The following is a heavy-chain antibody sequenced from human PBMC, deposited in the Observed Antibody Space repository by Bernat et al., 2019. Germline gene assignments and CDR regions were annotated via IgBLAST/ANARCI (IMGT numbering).Heavy chain of an antibody. CDR3: AKDHLDYGGNSGLDY. V-gene: IGHV3-30*18. J-gene: IGHJ4*02. CDR2: ISYDGSNK. Sequence: QVQLVESGGGVVQPGRSLRLSCAASGFTFSSYGMHWVRQAPGKGLEGVAVISYDGSNKYYADSVKGRFTISRDNSKNTLYLKMNSLRAEDTALYYCAKDHLDYGGNSGLDYWGQGTLVTVSS. CDR1: GFTFSSYG. D-gene: IGHD4-17*01.